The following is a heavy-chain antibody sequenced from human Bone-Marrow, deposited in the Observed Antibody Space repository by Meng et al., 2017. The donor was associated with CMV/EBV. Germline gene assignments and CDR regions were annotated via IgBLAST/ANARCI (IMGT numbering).Heavy chain of an antibody. CDR3: ATLEWPTDSIFDY. CDR1: GDTLTELS. V-gene: IGHV1-24*01. Sequence: HVRWVQSGAAVKQPGASVNVCCRGFGDTLTELSMHWVRQAPGKGLEWMGGFDPEDGETIYAQKFQGRVTMTEATSTDTAYMELSSLRSEDTAVYYCATLEWPTDSIFDYWGQGTLVTVSS. J-gene: IGHJ4*02. CDR2: FDPEDGET. D-gene: IGHD2/OR15-2a*01.